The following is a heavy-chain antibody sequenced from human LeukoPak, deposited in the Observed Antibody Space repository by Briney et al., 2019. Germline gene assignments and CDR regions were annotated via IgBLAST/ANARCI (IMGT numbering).Heavy chain of an antibody. CDR3: ARRAGYGSGSYYNEGFHY. V-gene: IGHV4-34*01. CDR2: INHSGST. Sequence: SETLSLTCAVYGGSFSGYYWSWIRQPPGKGLEWIGEINHSGSTNYNPSLKSRVTISVDTSKNQFSLKLSSVTAADTAVYYCARRAGYGSGSYYNEGFHYWGQGTLVTVSS. D-gene: IGHD3-10*01. CDR1: GGSFSGYY. J-gene: IGHJ4*02.